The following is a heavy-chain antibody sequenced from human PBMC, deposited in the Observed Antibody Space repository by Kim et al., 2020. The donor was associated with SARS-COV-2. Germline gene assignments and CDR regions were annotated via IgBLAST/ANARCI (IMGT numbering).Heavy chain of an antibody. V-gene: IGHV1-69*13. D-gene: IGHD5-18*01. J-gene: IGHJ6*02. CDR1: GGTFSSYA. CDR3: AICVQLCPPYGMDV. CDR2: IIPIFGTA. Sequence: SVKVSCKASGGTFSSYAISWVRQAPGQGLEWMGGIIPIFGTANYAQKFQGRVTITADESTSTAYMELSSLRSEDTAVYYCAICVQLCPPYGMDVWGQGTTVTVSS.